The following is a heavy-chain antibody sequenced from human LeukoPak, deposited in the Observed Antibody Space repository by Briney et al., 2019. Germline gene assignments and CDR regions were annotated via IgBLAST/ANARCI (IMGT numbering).Heavy chain of an antibody. V-gene: IGHV3-23*01. CDR2: ISGSGSRT. CDR1: GFTYNSYG. D-gene: IGHD1-26*01. CDR3: AKGSREWELLDAFDI. Sequence: GGSLRLSCAASGFTYNSYGMTWVRQAPGKGLEWVSGISGSGSRTDYADSVKGRFTISRDNAKNTLYLQMNSLRAEDTAAYYCAKGSREWELLDAFDIWGQGTMVTVSS. J-gene: IGHJ3*02.